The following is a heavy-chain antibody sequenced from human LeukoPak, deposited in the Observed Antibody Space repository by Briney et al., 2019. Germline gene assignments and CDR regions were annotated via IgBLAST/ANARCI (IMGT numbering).Heavy chain of an antibody. Sequence: GGSLRLSCAASGFTFSSYAMNWVRQAPGKGLEWLSYISSDGSTIYYADSVNGRITISRGNARNSLYLQMNSLRAEDTAVYYCVPQKGYGGNPLDYWGQGTRVAVSS. CDR2: ISSDGSTI. J-gene: IGHJ4*02. V-gene: IGHV3-48*01. D-gene: IGHD4-23*01. CDR3: VPQKGYGGNPLDY. CDR1: GFTFSSYA.